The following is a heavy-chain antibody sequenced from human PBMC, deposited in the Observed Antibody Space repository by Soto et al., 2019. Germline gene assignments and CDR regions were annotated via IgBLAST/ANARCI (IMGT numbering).Heavy chain of an antibody. CDR1: GYTFTSYG. Sequence: GASVKVSCKASGYTFTSYGISWVRQAPGQGLEWMGWISAYNGNTNYAQKLQGRVTMTTDTSTSTAYMELGSLRSDDPAVYYCARAQPNCYCTTVTCFGEGYSGRQVWGQGTTLT. CDR2: ISAYNGNT. V-gene: IGHV1-18*01. D-gene: IGHD3-10*01. J-gene: IGHJ6*02. CDR3: ARAQPNCYCTTVTCFGEGYSGRQV.